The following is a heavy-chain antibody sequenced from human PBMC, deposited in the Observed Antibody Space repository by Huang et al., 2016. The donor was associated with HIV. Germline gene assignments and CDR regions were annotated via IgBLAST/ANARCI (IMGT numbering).Heavy chain of an antibody. CDR3: ARDRGAVAGTSPGY. CDR2: SSAYNGHT. J-gene: IGHJ4*02. Sequence: QVQLVQSGAEVKKPGASVKVSCKASGYTFTSYGISWVRQAPGQGLEWRGVSSAYNGHTNYAQKLQGRVTMTTETSTSTAYMEPRSLRSDDTAVYYCARDRGAVAGTSPGYWGQGTLVTVSS. D-gene: IGHD6-19*01. CDR1: GYTFTSYG. V-gene: IGHV1-18*01.